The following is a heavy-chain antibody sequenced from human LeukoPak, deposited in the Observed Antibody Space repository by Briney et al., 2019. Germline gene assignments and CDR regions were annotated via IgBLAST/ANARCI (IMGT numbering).Heavy chain of an antibody. V-gene: IGHV3-9*01. CDR3: AKDITSLHGEGAVTTALDY. Sequence: GGSLRLSCAASGFTFDDYAMHWVRQAPGKGLEWVSGISWNSGSIGYADSVKGRFTNSRDNAKNSLYLQMNSLRAEDTALYYCAKDITSLHGEGAVTTALDYWGQGTLVTVSS. D-gene: IGHD4-11*01. J-gene: IGHJ4*02. CDR1: GFTFDDYA. CDR2: ISWNSGSI.